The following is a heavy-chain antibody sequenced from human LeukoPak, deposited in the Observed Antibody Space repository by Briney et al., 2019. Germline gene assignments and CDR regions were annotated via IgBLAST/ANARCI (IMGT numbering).Heavy chain of an antibody. CDR3: ARDAKYYYDDNGFYGFDI. CDR2: IYSGGST. Sequence: GGSLRLSCAASGFIASSNYMSWVRQAPGKGLEWVSVIYSGGSTYYADSVEGRFTISRDNSKNTLYLQMNSLRAEDTAVYYCARDAKYYYDDNGFYGFDIWGQGTMVTVSS. CDR1: GFIASSNY. J-gene: IGHJ3*02. V-gene: IGHV3-53*01. D-gene: IGHD3-22*01.